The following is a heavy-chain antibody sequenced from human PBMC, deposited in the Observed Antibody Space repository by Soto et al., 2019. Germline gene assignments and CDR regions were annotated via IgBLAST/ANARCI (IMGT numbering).Heavy chain of an antibody. CDR2: INHSGST. Sequence: SETLSLTCAVYGGSFSGYYWSWIRQPPGKGLEWIGEINHSGSTNYNPSLKSRVTISVDTSKNQFSLKLSSVTAADTAVYYCARTPGIAAAGTVYWGQGTLVTVSS. CDR1: GGSFSGYY. D-gene: IGHD6-13*01. V-gene: IGHV4-34*01. J-gene: IGHJ4*02. CDR3: ARTPGIAAAGTVY.